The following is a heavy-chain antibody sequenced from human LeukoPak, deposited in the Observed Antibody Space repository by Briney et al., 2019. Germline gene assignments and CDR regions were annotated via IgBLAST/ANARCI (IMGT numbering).Heavy chain of an antibody. Sequence: GESLKISCKGSGYTFTSYWIGWVRQMPGKGLEWMGIIYPGDSDTRYSPSFQGQVTISADKSISTAYLQWSSLKASDTAMYYCARHVIAVASTPGYYFDYWGQGTLVTVSS. D-gene: IGHD6-19*01. CDR1: GYTFTSYW. CDR3: ARHVIAVASTPGYYFDY. J-gene: IGHJ4*02. V-gene: IGHV5-51*01. CDR2: IYPGDSDT.